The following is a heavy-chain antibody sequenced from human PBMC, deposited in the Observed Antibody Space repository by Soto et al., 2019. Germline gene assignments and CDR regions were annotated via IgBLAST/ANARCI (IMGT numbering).Heavy chain of an antibody. J-gene: IGHJ4*02. CDR1: GGSISSGNYY. V-gene: IGHV4-30-4*01. CDR3: ATMGTPATGLYFFDY. D-gene: IGHD2-15*01. Sequence: QVQLQESGPGLVKPSQTLSLTCTVSGGSISSGNYYWSWIRQPPGKGLEWIGFISYSGSTYYSTSLQSRVTISVDTSKSQFSLHLSFVTAADTSVYYCATMGTPATGLYFFDYWGQGSLVTVSS. CDR2: ISYSGST.